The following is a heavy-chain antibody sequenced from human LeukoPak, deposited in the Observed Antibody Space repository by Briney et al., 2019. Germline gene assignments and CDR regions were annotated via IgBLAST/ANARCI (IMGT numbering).Heavy chain of an antibody. CDR3: ARDRDYAFDY. J-gene: IGHJ4*02. Sequence: GGSLRLSCAASGFTFSSYSMNWVRQAPGKGLEWVSSISSSSSYIDYADSVKGRFTISTDNAKNSLYLQMNSLRDEDTAVYYCARDRDYAFDYWGQGTLVTVSS. V-gene: IGHV3-21*01. CDR2: ISSSSSYI. CDR1: GFTFSSYS. D-gene: IGHD4-17*01.